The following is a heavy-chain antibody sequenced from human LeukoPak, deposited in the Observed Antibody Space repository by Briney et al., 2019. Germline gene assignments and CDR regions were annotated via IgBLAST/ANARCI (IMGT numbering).Heavy chain of an antibody. Sequence: GGSLRLSCAASGFIFIGYGMHWVRQAPGKGPEWVAFIRPDGHNKYYADSVKGRFVISRDSSKNTVDLQMNSLRGDDTAMYYCAKEGAASWDVDVWGKGTTVTVSS. V-gene: IGHV3-30*02. CDR1: GFIFIGYG. J-gene: IGHJ6*04. CDR3: AKEGAASWDVDV. CDR2: IRPDGHNK. D-gene: IGHD3-3*02.